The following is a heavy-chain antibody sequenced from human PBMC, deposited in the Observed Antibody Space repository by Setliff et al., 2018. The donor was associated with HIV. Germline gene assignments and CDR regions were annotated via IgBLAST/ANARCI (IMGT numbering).Heavy chain of an antibody. J-gene: IGHJ4*02. V-gene: IGHV4-59*01. CDR1: GGSFSGYY. CDR2: IYIYNSGRT. D-gene: IGHD3-3*01. CDR3: ARGVNFDY. Sequence: SETLSLTCSVSGGSFSGYYWSWIRQPPGKGLEWIGYIYIYNSGRTNYNPSLTSRVTISVETSRNQFSLKLTSVTAADTAIYYCARGVNFDYWGQGTQVTVSS.